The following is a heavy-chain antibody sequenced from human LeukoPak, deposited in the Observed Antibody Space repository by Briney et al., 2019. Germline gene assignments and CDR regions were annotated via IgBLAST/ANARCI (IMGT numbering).Heavy chain of an antibody. CDR2: ISNSGSSI. V-gene: IGHV3-48*03. D-gene: IGHD3-10*01. J-gene: IGHJ4*02. CDR3: VREGGSGSYSEY. Sequence: GGSRRLSCAASGFTFSSYKMNWVRKAPGKGLEWFSYISNSGSSIYYAGSVEGRFTVSRDNAKTSLYLQMNSLRAEDTAVYYCVREGGSGSYSEYWGQGTLVTVSS. CDR1: GFTFSSYK.